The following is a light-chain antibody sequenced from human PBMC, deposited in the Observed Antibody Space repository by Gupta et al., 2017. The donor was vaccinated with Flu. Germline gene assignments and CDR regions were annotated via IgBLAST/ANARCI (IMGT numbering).Light chain of an antibody. J-gene: IGKJ4*01. CDR3: QQRRNWPLT. Sequence: GERATLSCRASQSVSSSFAWYQQKPGQSPRLLIYDASNRASGIPARFSGSGSGTDFTLTISSLEPEDFAVYYCQQRRNWPLTFGGGTKVEIK. CDR1: QSVSSS. V-gene: IGKV3-11*01. CDR2: DAS.